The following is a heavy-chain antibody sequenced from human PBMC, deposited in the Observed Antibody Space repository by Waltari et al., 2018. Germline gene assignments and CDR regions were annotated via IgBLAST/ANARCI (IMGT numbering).Heavy chain of an antibody. D-gene: IGHD5-12*01. Sequence: QVQLQESGPGLVKPSGTLSLTCVVYGGSISSGNWWSWVRQPPGKGLEWIGEIYHSGSTNYNPSLKSRLSISLDKSKNQFSLNLSSVTAADTAVYYCARDRGLRGGYDSWGQGTKVTVSS. J-gene: IGHJ3*01. CDR1: GGSISSGNW. CDR3: ARDRGLRGGYDS. CDR2: IYHSGST. V-gene: IGHV4-4*02.